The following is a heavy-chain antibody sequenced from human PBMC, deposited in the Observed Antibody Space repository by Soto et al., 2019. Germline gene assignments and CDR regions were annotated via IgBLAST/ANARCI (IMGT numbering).Heavy chain of an antibody. Sequence: GGSLRLSCAASGFTFSSYSMNWVRQAPGKGLEWVTYISSSSSTIYYADSVKGRFTISRDNAKNSLYLQMNGLRAEDTAVYYCARDGGDSSSWYFAFDIWGQGTMVTVSS. CDR1: GFTFSSYS. CDR2: ISSSSSTI. V-gene: IGHV3-48*01. CDR3: ARDGGDSSSWYFAFDI. J-gene: IGHJ3*02. D-gene: IGHD6-13*01.